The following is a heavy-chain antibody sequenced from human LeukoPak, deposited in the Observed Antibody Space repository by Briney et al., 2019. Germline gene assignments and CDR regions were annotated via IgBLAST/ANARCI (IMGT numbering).Heavy chain of an antibody. J-gene: IGHJ4*02. V-gene: IGHV3-9*01. CDR2: ISWGSDSV. CDR3: AKDWSYGGNSWKYFGS. CDR1: GFTFDDYA. Sequence: GRSLRLSCAASGFTFDDYAMHWVRHAPGKGLEWVSGISWGSDSVDYADSVKGRFTISRDNAKNSLYPQMNSLRADDTALYYCAKDWSYGGNSWKYFGSWGQGILVTVSS. D-gene: IGHD4-23*01.